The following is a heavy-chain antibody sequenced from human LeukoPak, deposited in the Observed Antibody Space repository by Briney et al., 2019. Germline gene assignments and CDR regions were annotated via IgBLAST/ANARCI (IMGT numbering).Heavy chain of an antibody. Sequence: ASVKVSCKVSGYTLTELSMHWVRQAPGKGLEWMGGFDPEDGETIYAQKFQGRVTMTEDISTDTAYMELSSLRSEDTAVYYCARAPDGICTTITCYKRDASDIWGQGTMVTVSS. D-gene: IGHD2-2*01. CDR1: GYTLTELS. CDR3: ARAPDGICTTITCYKRDASDI. CDR2: FDPEDGET. V-gene: IGHV1-24*01. J-gene: IGHJ3*02.